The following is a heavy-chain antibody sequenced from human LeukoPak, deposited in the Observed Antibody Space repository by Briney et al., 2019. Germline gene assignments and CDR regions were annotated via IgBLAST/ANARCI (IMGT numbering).Heavy chain of an antibody. Sequence: GGSLRLSCAASGFSFSSYGMNRVRQAPGKGLEWLSFIRFDGSSNSYADSVKGRFTISRDNSKNTLYLQMNSLRAEDTAVYYCAKGGGCSSTSCYRWFDPWGQGTPVTVSS. D-gene: IGHD2-2*02. CDR2: IRFDGSSN. J-gene: IGHJ5*02. CDR3: AKGGGCSSTSCYRWFDP. V-gene: IGHV3-30*02. CDR1: GFSFSSYG.